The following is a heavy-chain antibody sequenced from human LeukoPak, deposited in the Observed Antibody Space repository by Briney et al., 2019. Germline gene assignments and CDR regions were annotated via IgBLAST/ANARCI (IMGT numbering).Heavy chain of an antibody. D-gene: IGHD3-3*01. J-gene: IGHJ1*01. Sequence: GGSLRLSCADSGFTFSSYAMQWVRQAPGKELEWVAVISYDGSNKYYADSVKGRFTISRDNSKNTLYLQMNSLRAEDTAVYYCARDGGLLEWLSHWGQGTLVTVSS. CDR1: GFTFSSYA. V-gene: IGHV3-30-3*01. CDR2: ISYDGSNK. CDR3: ARDGGLLEWLSH.